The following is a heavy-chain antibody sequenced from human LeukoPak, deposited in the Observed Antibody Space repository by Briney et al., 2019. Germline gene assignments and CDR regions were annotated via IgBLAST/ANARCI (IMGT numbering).Heavy chain of an antibody. D-gene: IGHD3-3*02. CDR1: GFTFSRYA. CDR3: ARGHIWSGYSYQDYYYYMDV. Sequence: HPGGSLRLSCAASGFTFSRYAMHWVRQAPGKGLEHVSTISYNGDGTDYANSVKGRFTISRDNSKNTLSLQVGSLRPEDMAVYYCARGHIWSGYSYQDYYYYMDVWGKGTTVTVSS. V-gene: IGHV3-64*01. J-gene: IGHJ6*03. CDR2: ISYNGDGT.